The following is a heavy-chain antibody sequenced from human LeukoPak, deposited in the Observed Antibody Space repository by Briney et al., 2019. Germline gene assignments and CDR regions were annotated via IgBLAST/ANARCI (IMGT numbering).Heavy chain of an antibody. CDR2: INHSGST. J-gene: IGHJ4*02. V-gene: IGHV4-34*01. D-gene: IGHD3-3*01. CDR1: GGSFSGYY. Sequence: SETLSLTCAVYGGSFSGYYWSWIRQPPGKGLEWIGEINHSGSTNYNPSLKSRVTISVDTSKNQFSLKLSSVTAADTAVYYCASDFSSWGQGILVTVSS. CDR3: ASDFSS.